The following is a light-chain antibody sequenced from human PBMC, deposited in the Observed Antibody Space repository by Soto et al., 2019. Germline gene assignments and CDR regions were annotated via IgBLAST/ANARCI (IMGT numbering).Light chain of an antibody. CDR1: SSDVGAYNY. V-gene: IGLV2-14*01. CDR3: SSYTSSSTVV. Sequence: QSALTQPASVSGSPGQLITISCTGTSSDVGAYNYVSWYQQHPGKAPKLMIYDVSNRPSGVSNRFSGSKSGNTASLTISGLQAEDEADYYRSSYTSSSTVVFGGGTQLTVL. J-gene: IGLJ2*01. CDR2: DVS.